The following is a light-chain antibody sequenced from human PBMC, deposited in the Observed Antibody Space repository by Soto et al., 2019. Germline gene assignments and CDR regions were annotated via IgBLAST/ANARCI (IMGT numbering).Light chain of an antibody. V-gene: IGKV3-11*01. CDR3: QQRSNWLT. J-gene: IGKJ4*01. CDR1: QSVGTY. CDR2: DAS. Sequence: DIVLTQSPATLSLSPGERATLSCRASQSVGTYLAWYQQKPGQAPRLLIYDASNRASGIPGRFSGSGSGADFTLTISSLEPEDFAVYCCQQRSNWLTFGGGTKVEIK.